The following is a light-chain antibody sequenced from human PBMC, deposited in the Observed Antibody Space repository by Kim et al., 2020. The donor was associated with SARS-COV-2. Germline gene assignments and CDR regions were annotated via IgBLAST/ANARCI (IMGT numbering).Light chain of an antibody. J-gene: IGKJ2*01. CDR2: GAS. Sequence: EIVLTQSPATLSVSPGERATLSCSASQTISSKLAWYQQKPGQAPRLLIYGASTRATGIPARFSGSGSGTEFTLTIGGLQSEDFAVYYCQQYHNWYTFGQGTKLEI. CDR1: QTISSK. CDR3: QQYHNWYT. V-gene: IGKV3-15*01.